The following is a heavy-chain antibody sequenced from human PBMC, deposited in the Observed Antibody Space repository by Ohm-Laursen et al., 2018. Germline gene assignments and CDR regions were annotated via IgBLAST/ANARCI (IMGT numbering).Heavy chain of an antibody. CDR3: ARDYDMIVVDYYYGTDV. D-gene: IGHD3-22*01. CDR1: GLSFSRYG. V-gene: IGHV3-33*01. Sequence: SLRLSCTASAASGLSFSRYGMHWVRQAPGKGLEWVAAIWYDGSNKYHADSVKGRFTISRDNAKNSLYLQMNSLRSEDTAVYYCARDYDMIVVDYYYGTDVWGQGTTVTVSS. CDR2: IWYDGSNK. J-gene: IGHJ6*02.